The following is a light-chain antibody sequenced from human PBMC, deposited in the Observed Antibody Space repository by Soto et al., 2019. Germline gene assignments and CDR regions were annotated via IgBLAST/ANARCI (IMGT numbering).Light chain of an antibody. Sequence: DIQMTQSPSTLSASVGDRVTITCRASETISNWLAWYQQKLGKAPKLLIYKASSLETGVPSRFSRSGSGTDFALTISLPQPEDPPTYYCQHSQTHPRTLGQATEV. CDR1: ETISNW. CDR2: KAS. CDR3: QHSQTHPRT. V-gene: IGKV1-5*03. J-gene: IGKJ1*01.